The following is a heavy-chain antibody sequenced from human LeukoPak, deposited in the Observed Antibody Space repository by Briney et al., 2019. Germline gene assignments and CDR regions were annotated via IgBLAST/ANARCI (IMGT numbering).Heavy chain of an antibody. CDR1: GDSISSNY. CDR3: ARAPTGSHVDC. J-gene: IGHJ4*02. Sequence: SETLSLTCTVSGDSISSNYWSWIRQPAGKGLEWIGRMSTSGGTNYNPSLTSRVTISVDKSKNHFSLNLNSVTAADTAVYYCARAPTGSHVDCWGQGTPVTVSS. V-gene: IGHV4-4*07. CDR2: MSTSGGT. D-gene: IGHD1-26*01.